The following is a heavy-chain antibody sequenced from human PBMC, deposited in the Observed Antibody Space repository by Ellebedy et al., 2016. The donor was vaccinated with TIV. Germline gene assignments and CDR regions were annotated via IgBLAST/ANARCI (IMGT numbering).Heavy chain of an antibody. V-gene: IGHV4-4*02. J-gene: IGHJ4*02. CDR3: ARSSGYFSLDY. D-gene: IGHD3-22*01. CDR2: IFHRGNT. CDR1: GGCITSSAY. Sequence: SETLSLTXAVSGGCITSSAYWSWVRQPPGEGLEWIGEIFHRGNTKYNPSLMSRVTISVDKSKNHFSLRLNSVTAADTAVYYCARSSGYFSLDYWGQGTLVTVSS.